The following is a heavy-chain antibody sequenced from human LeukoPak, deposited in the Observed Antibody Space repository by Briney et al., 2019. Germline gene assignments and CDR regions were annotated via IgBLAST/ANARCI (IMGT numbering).Heavy chain of an antibody. CDR1: GYTFTGYY. V-gene: IGHV1-2*02. D-gene: IGHD3-3*01. CDR2: INPNSGGT. Sequence: ASVKVSCKASGYTFTGYYMHWVRQAPGQGLEWMGWINPNSGGTNYAQKFQGRVTMTRDTSISTAYMELSRLRSDDTAVYYCARGAITIFGVVTNVDYWGQGTLVTVSS. J-gene: IGHJ4*02. CDR3: ARGAITIFGVVTNVDY.